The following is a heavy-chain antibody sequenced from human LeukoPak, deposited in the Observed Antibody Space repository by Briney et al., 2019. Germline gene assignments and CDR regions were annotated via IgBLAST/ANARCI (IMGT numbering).Heavy chain of an antibody. D-gene: IGHD2-15*01. CDR1: GGSISSGGYY. CDR2: IYHSGST. CDR3: AKDYPGYCSGGSCYSGYYYMDV. Sequence: SETLSLTCTVSGGSISSGGYYWSWIRQPPGKGLEWIGYIYHSGSTYYNPSLKSRVTISVDRSKNQFSLKLSSVTAADTAVYYCAKDYPGYCSGGSCYSGYYYMDVWGKGTTVTVSS. V-gene: IGHV4-30-2*01. J-gene: IGHJ6*03.